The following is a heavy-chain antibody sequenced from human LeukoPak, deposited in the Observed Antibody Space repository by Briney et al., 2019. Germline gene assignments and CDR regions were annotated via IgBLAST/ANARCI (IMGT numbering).Heavy chain of an antibody. D-gene: IGHD3-10*01. CDR3: VRDPLGFGEFAPVLDY. CDR1: GYTFTSYG. CDR2: ISAYNGNT. Sequence: ASVKVSCKASGYTFTSYGISWVRQAPGQGLEWMGWISAYNGNTNYAQKLQGRVTMTTDTSTSTAYMELRSLRSDDTAVYYCVRDPLGFGEFAPVLDYWGQGTLVSVSS. J-gene: IGHJ4*02. V-gene: IGHV1-18*01.